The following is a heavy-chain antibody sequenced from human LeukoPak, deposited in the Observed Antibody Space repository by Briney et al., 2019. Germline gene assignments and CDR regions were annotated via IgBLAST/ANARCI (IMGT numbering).Heavy chain of an antibody. CDR2: ISSSGSTI. Sequence: GGSLRLSFAASGFPFSSYEMNWVRQAPGKGLEWVSYISSSGSTIYYADSVKGRFTISRDNAKNSLYLQMNSLRAEDTAVYYCARALWAVAGRGDYFDYWGQGTLVTVSS. V-gene: IGHV3-48*03. CDR1: GFPFSSYE. D-gene: IGHD6-19*01. CDR3: ARALWAVAGRGDYFDY. J-gene: IGHJ4*02.